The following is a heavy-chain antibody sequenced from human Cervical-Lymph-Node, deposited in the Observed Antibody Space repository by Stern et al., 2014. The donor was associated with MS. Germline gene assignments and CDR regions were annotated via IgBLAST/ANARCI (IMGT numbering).Heavy chain of an antibody. CDR2: IIPIFGTA. CDR3: ASLLGRIAVASVDY. J-gene: IGHJ4*02. Sequence: QEQLVQSGAEVKKPGSSVKVSCKASGGPFSNYAISWVRQAPGQGIEWMGWIIPIFGTANYAQKFQGRVTITADESTSTTYMELSSLRSEDTAVYYCASLLGRIAVASVDYWGQGTLVTVSS. CDR1: GGPFSNYA. V-gene: IGHV1-69*01. D-gene: IGHD6-19*01.